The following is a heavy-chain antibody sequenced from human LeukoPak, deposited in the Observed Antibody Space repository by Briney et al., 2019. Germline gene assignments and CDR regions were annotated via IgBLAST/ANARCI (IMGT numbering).Heavy chain of an antibody. J-gene: IGHJ4*02. V-gene: IGHV1-2*02. CDR3: ARIRYYYGSVSYSLGY. CDR2: INPNSGGT. Sequence: GASVKVSCKASGYTFIDYYIHWVRQAPGQGLEWMGWINPNSGGTNYGQKFQGRVTMTRVTSISTAYMELSRLISDETAVYYCARIRYYYGSVSYSLGYWGQGTLVTVSS. CDR1: GYTFIDYY. D-gene: IGHD3-10*01.